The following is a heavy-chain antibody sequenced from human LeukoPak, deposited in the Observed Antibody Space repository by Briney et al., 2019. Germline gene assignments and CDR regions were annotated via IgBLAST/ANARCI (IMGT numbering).Heavy chain of an antibody. CDR1: GGTFSSHA. CDR2: IIPIFGTA. Sequence: EASVKVSCKASGGTFSSHAISWVRQAPGQGLEWMGGIIPIFGTANYAQKFQGRVTITADESTSTAYMELSSLRSEDTAVYYCVRESVGIAVAGTGMDVWGQGTTVTVSS. J-gene: IGHJ6*02. D-gene: IGHD6-19*01. V-gene: IGHV1-69*13. CDR3: VRESVGIAVAGTGMDV.